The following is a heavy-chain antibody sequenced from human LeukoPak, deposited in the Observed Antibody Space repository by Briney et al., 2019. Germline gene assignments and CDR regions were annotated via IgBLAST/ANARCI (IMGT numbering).Heavy chain of an antibody. Sequence: ASVKVSCKASGGTFSSYVISWVRQAPGQGLEWMGWISPYNGNTNYAQKFQGRVTMTTDTSTSTAYMDLRSLTSDDTAVYFCARGGYIYGYSHWGQGTLVTVSS. CDR3: ARGGYIYGYSH. J-gene: IGHJ4*02. CDR2: ISPYNGNT. V-gene: IGHV1-18*01. D-gene: IGHD5-18*01. CDR1: GGTFSSYV.